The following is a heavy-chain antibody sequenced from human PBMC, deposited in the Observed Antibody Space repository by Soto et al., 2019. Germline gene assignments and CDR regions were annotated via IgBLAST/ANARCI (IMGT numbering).Heavy chain of an antibody. CDR3: ARDRFYGSNYFDY. J-gene: IGHJ4*02. Sequence: PSETLSLTCTVSGGPFSRGGYYWSWIRQHPGKGLECIGYIFYTGSTYYNPTLKSQVTMSVDTSKRQFSLNLSSLTAADTAVYYCARDRFYGSNYFDYWGQGTPVT. D-gene: IGHD3-3*01. V-gene: IGHV4-31*01. CDR1: GGPFSRGGYY. CDR2: IFYTGST.